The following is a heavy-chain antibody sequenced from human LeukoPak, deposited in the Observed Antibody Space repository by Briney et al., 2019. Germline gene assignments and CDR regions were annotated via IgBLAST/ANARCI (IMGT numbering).Heavy chain of an antibody. J-gene: IGHJ3*02. CDR1: GFTFSSYD. CDR3: ARVNPVYDAFDI. Sequence: GGSLRLSCAATGFTFSSYDMHWFRQATGKGLEWVSAIGTAGDTYYPGSVKGRFTISRENAKNSLYLQMNSLRAADTPVYYCARVNPVYDAFDIWGQGTMVTVSS. CDR2: IGTAGDT. D-gene: IGHD5/OR15-5a*01. V-gene: IGHV3-13*01.